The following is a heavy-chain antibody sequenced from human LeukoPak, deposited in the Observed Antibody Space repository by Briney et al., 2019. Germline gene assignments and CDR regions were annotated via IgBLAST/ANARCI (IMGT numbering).Heavy chain of an antibody. J-gene: IGHJ5*02. CDR1: GFTFSSYS. D-gene: IGHD6-13*01. V-gene: IGHV3-21*01. CDR2: ISSSSSYI. CDR3: ARDLAGGFDP. Sequence: GGSLRLSCAASGFTFSSYSMNWVRQAPGKGLEWVSSISSSSSYIYYADSVKGRFTISRDNAKNSLYLQMNSLRAQDTAVYYCARDLAGGFDPGGQGTLVTVPS.